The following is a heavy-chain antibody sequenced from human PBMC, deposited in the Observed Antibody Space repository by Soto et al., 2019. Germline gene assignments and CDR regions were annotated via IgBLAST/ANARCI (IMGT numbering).Heavy chain of an antibody. V-gene: IGHV1-18*01. CDR3: ARDSGGDFGDY. J-gene: IGHJ4*02. Sequence: QVQLVQSGAEVKKPGASVTVSCKASGYTFTNYGFVWARQAPGQGLEWMGWISTYDGNTNYAQKLQGRVTMTTDTSTSTAYMELRSLRFDDTAVYFCARDSGGDFGDYWGQGALVTVSS. CDR1: GYTFTNYG. D-gene: IGHD3-10*01. CDR2: ISTYDGNT.